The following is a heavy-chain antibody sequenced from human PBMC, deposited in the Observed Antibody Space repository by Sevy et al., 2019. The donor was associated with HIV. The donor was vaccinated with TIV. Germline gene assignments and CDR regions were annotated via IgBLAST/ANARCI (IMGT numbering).Heavy chain of an antibody. Sequence: SETLSLTCTVSGGSISSYYWSWIRQPPGKGLEWIGYIYYTGSTNYNPSLKSRVTISVDTSKNQFSLKLSSVTAADTAVYYCARELISGRYYGMDVWGQGPTVTVSS. CDR2: IYYTGST. J-gene: IGHJ6*02. CDR3: ARELISGRYYGMDV. V-gene: IGHV4-59*01. D-gene: IGHD6-19*01. CDR1: GGSISSYY.